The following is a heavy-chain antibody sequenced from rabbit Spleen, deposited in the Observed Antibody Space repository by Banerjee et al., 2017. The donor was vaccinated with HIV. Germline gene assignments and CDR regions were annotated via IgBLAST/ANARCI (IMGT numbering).Heavy chain of an antibody. V-gene: IGHV1S40*01. D-gene: IGHD4-1*01. CDR2: IYSGSSGDT. CDR1: GFSFSSRYY. CDR3: ARETSSGWGIVSFYFSL. J-gene: IGHJ4*01. Sequence: QSLEESGGGLVKPGASLTLTCKASGFSFSSRYYMCWVRQAPGKGLEWIACIYSGSSGDTYYASWAKGRITISKTSSTTVTLQMTSLTAADTATYFCARETSSGWGIVSFYFSLWGPGTLVTVS.